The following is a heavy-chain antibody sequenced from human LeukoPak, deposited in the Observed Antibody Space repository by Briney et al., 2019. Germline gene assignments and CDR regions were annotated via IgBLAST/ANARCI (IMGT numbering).Heavy chain of an antibody. CDR2: INHSGST. Sequence: PSETLSLTCAVYGGSFSGYYWSWIRHPPGKGLEWIGEINHSGSTNYNPSLKSRVTISVDTSKNQFSLKLSSVTAADTAVYYCATGGDDSSGYYGRGIDYWGQGTLVTVSS. J-gene: IGHJ4*02. D-gene: IGHD3-22*01. CDR1: GGSFSGYY. CDR3: ATGGDDSSGYYGRGIDY. V-gene: IGHV4-34*01.